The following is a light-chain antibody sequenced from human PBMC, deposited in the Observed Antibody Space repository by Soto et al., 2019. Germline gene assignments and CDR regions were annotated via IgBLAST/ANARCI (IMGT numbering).Light chain of an antibody. CDR1: SSNIGSNY. CDR2: RNN. V-gene: IGLV1-47*01. Sequence: QSALTQPPSASGTPGQRVTISCSGSSSNIGSNYVFWYQQLPGTAPKVLMYRNNQRPSGVPDRFSGSKSGTSASLAISGLRSEDEADYYCATWDDSLSGYVVFGGGTKLTVL. CDR3: ATWDDSLSGYVV. J-gene: IGLJ2*01.